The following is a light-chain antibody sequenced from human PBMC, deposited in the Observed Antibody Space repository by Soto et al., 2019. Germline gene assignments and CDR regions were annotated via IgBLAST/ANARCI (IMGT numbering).Light chain of an antibody. CDR2: GAS. V-gene: IGKV1-39*01. CDR1: QTIKSY. CDR3: QQCYTTPYT. Sequence: DIQMTQSPSSLSASVGDRVTITCRASQTIKSYLNWYQHKPGKAPQLLISGASSLQGGVPSRFSGSASGTEFTLTISSLQPEDIATYYCQQCYTTPYTFGQGTKLDLK. J-gene: IGKJ2*01.